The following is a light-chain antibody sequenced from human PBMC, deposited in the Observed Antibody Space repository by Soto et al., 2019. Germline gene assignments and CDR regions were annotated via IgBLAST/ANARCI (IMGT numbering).Light chain of an antibody. CDR1: QSVSNNY. CDR2: GAS. J-gene: IGKJ5*01. CDR3: QQYGSSIT. Sequence: EIVLTQSPGTLSLSPGERATLSCRASQSVSNNYLAWYQQKPGQAPRLLIYGASNRATGIPDRFSGSGSGTDFTLTISGLQSEDFAVYYCQQYGSSITFGQGTRREIK. V-gene: IGKV3-20*01.